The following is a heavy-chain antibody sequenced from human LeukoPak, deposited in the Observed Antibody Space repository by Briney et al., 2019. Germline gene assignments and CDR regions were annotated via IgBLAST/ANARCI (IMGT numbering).Heavy chain of an antibody. Sequence: SETLSLTCTVSGGSISSYYWSWIRQPPGKGLEWIGYIYYSGSTNYNPSLKSRVTISVDTSKNQFSLKLSSVTAADTAVYYCARPAGGSTSAEVWFDPWGQGTLVTVSS. D-gene: IGHD2-2*01. CDR3: ARPAGGSTSAEVWFDP. CDR1: GGSISSYY. J-gene: IGHJ5*02. V-gene: IGHV4-59*08. CDR2: IYYSGST.